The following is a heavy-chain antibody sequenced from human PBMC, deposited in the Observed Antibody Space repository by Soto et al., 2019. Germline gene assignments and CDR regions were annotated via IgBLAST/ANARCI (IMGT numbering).Heavy chain of an antibody. Sequence: QVQLVQSGAEVKKPGASVKVSCKASGYTFTSYGISWVRQAHGQGHEWMGWISVYNGNTNYAQKLQCRVTMTTDTSTSTAFMELRSLRSDDPAVYYCARDDFGASGDYWGQGTLVTVSS. CDR2: ISVYNGNT. D-gene: IGHD3-3*01. CDR3: ARDDFGASGDY. CDR1: GYTFTSYG. V-gene: IGHV1-18*01. J-gene: IGHJ4*02.